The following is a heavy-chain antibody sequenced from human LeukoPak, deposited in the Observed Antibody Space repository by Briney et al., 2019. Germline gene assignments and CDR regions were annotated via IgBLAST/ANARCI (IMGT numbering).Heavy chain of an antibody. CDR2: FDPEDGET. J-gene: IGHJ4*02. Sequence: ASVKVSCKVSGYTLTELSMHWVRQAPGRGLEWMGGFDPEDGETIYAQKFQGRVTMTEDTSTDTAYMELSSLRSEDTAVYYCARDSGWNYRRALDYWGQGTLVTVSS. D-gene: IGHD1-7*01. V-gene: IGHV1-24*01. CDR3: ARDSGWNYRRALDY. CDR1: GYTLTELS.